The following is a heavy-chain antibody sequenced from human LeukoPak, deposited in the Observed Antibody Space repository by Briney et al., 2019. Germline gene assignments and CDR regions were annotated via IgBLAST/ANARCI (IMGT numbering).Heavy chain of an antibody. CDR2: IYYSGST. Sequence: SETLSLTCTVSGGSISSYYWSWIRQPAGKGLEWIGSIYYSGSTYYNPSLKSRVTISVDTSKNQFSLKLSSVTAADTAVYYCARQDIVVVVAATDYFDYWGQGTLVTVSS. V-gene: IGHV4-59*05. CDR1: GGSISSYY. CDR3: ARQDIVVVVAATDYFDY. J-gene: IGHJ4*02. D-gene: IGHD2-15*01.